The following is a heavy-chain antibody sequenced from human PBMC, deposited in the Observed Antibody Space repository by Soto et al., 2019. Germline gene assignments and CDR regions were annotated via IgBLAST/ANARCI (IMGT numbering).Heavy chain of an antibody. V-gene: IGHV1-18*01. J-gene: IGHJ5*02. D-gene: IGHD3-10*01. CDR3: ARDRVTGLLWFGEPTRGEGWFDP. Sequence: QVQLVQSGAEVKKPGASVKVSCKASGYTFTSYGISWVRQAPGQGLEWMGWISAYNGNTNYAQKLQGRVTMTTDTSTSTAYMERRSLRSDDTAVYYCARDRVTGLLWFGEPTRGEGWFDPWGQGTLVTVSS. CDR1: GYTFTSYG. CDR2: ISAYNGNT.